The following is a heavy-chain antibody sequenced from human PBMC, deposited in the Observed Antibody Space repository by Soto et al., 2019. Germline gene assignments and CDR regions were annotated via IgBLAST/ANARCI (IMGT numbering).Heavy chain of an antibody. CDR2: IGAYIGKT. D-gene: IGHD2-15*01. J-gene: IGHJ2*01. V-gene: IGHV1-18*01. CDR3: ARCYCSVGSRLTWWQFDL. CDR1: GYIFNNYG. Sequence: QGQLVQSGAEVRKPGASVKVSCQASGYIFNNYGLSWVRQVTGQGLEWVGWIGAYIGKTDYAQKFHRRDTQTAYQSTNTAYMEVRSLTADDWAFYYRARCYCSVGSRLTWWQFDLWGRGNLVTVSS.